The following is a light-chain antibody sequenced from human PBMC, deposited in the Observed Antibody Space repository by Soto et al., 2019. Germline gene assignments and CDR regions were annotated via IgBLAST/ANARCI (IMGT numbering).Light chain of an antibody. CDR1: QSVSRSY. CDR2: DAS. J-gene: IGKJ5*01. Sequence: MTQSPATLSFSPWERGTLSFSASQSVSRSYLAWYQQKPGQAPRILMYDASTRATGISARFSGSGSGTEFTLTISSLQSEDFAVYYCQQYHNWPITFGQGTRLEIK. CDR3: QQYHNWPIT. V-gene: IGKV3-15*01.